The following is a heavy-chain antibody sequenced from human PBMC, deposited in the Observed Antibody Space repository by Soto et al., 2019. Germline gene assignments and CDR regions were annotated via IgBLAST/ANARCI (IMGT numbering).Heavy chain of an antibody. Sequence: QVQLVESGGGLVKPGGSLRLSCAASGFTFSDYYMSWIRQAPGKGLEWVSYISSSGSTIYYADSVKGRFTISRDNVKNSLYLQMNSLRAEDTAVYYCARVQLMVYAPRHDAFDIWGQGTMVTVSS. J-gene: IGHJ3*02. CDR3: ARVQLMVYAPRHDAFDI. V-gene: IGHV3-11*01. D-gene: IGHD2-8*01. CDR1: GFTFSDYY. CDR2: ISSSGSTI.